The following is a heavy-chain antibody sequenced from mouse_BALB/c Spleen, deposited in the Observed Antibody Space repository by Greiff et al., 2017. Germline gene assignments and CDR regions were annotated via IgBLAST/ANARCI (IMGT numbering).Heavy chain of an antibody. CDR3: ARRARPFYAMDY. J-gene: IGHJ4*01. CDR1: GYSITSGYY. Sequence: EVQLVESGPGLVKPSQSLSLTCSVTGYSITSGYYWNWIRQFPGNKLEWMGYISYDGSNNYNPSLKNRISITRDTSKNQFFLKLNSVTTEGTATYYCARRARPFYAMDYWGQGTSVTVSS. CDR2: ISYDGSN. D-gene: IGHD3-3*01. V-gene: IGHV3-6*02.